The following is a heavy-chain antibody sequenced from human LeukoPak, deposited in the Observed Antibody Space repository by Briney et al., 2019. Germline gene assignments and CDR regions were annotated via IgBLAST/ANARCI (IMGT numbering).Heavy chain of an antibody. CDR1: GGTFSSYA. Sequence: ASVKVSCKASGGTFSSYAISWVRQAPGQGLEWMGIINPSGGSTNYAQKFQGRVTMTRDMPKSTVYMELSSLRSEDTAVYYCASPRGRGSGYLFSSDLDPWGQGTLVTVSS. CDR3: ASPRGRGSGYLFSSDLDP. J-gene: IGHJ5*02. V-gene: IGHV1-46*01. D-gene: IGHD3-22*01. CDR2: INPSGGST.